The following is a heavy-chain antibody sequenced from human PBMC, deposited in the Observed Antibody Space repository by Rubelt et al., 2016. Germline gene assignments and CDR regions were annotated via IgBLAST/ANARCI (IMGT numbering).Heavy chain of an antibody. V-gene: IGHV1-46*01. J-gene: IGHJ4*02. CDR1: GYTFTGYY. CDR2: LNPSGGST. Sequence: QVQLVQSGAEVKKPGASVKVSCKASGYTFTGYYMHWVRQAPGQGLEWMGILNPSGGSTTYAQRFRGRVTMSRDTSTSTVYRDVSRLRCEDTAVYYCARVGVYYDSGRYVDWGQGTLVTVSS. D-gene: IGHD3-10*01. CDR3: ARVGVYYDSGRYVD.